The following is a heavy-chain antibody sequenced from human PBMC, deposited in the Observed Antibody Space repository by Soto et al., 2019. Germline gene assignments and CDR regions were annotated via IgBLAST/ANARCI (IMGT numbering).Heavy chain of an antibody. CDR3: ARVPFANSSTSCPS. V-gene: IGHV3-23*01. CDR1: GFTFSSYA. D-gene: IGHD2-2*01. CDR2: ISGSGGST. Sequence: GGSLRLSCAASGFTFSSYAMSWVRQAPGKGLEWVSAISGSGGSTYYADSVKGRFTISRDNSKNTLYLQMNSLRAEDTAVYYCARVPFANSSTSCPSWGQGTLVTVSS. J-gene: IGHJ5*02.